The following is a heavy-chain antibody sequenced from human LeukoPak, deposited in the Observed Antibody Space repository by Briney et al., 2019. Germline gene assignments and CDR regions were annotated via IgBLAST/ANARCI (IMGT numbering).Heavy chain of an antibody. Sequence: SETLSLTCTVSGYSISSGYYWGWIRQPPGKGLEWIGSIYHSGSTYYNPSLKSRVTISVDTSKNQFSLKLSSVTAADTAVYYCARVAQYQLPDYFDYWGQGTLVTVSS. CDR3: ARVAQYQLPDYFDY. V-gene: IGHV4-38-2*02. CDR2: IYHSGST. CDR1: GYSISSGYY. D-gene: IGHD2-2*01. J-gene: IGHJ4*02.